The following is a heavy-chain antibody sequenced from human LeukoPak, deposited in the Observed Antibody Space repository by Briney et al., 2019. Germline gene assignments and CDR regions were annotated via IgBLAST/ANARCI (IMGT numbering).Heavy chain of an antibody. Sequence: PSETLSLTCTVSGGSISSYFWGWIRQPAGKGLEWIGRIYTSGNTNYNPTLQSRVTMSIDTSKNQFSLNVTSVTAADTAVYYCAREAGSERYFDSWGQGTLVTVSS. CDR3: AREAGSERYFDS. J-gene: IGHJ4*02. V-gene: IGHV4-4*07. CDR2: IYTSGNT. CDR1: GGSISSYF.